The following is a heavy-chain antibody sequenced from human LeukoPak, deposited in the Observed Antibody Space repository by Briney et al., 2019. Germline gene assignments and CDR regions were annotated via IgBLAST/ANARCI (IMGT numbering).Heavy chain of an antibody. CDR3: ARDSSGYHFDD. D-gene: IGHD3-22*01. Sequence: GGSLRLSCAASGFTVRSNYMSWVRQAPGKGLEWVSVIYRGGTTYYADSVKGRFTISRDNSKNTLYLQMNSLRAEDTAVYYCARDSSGYHFDDWGQGTLVTVSS. CDR1: GFTVRSNY. CDR2: IYRGGTT. J-gene: IGHJ4*02. V-gene: IGHV3-66*01.